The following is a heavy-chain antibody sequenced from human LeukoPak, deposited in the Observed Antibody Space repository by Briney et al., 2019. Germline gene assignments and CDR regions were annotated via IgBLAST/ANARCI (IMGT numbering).Heavy chain of an antibody. V-gene: IGHV4-39*01. CDR3: AGRGYSYGLTFDY. Sequence: PSETLSLTCTVSGGSISSSSYYWGWIRQPPGKGLEWIGSIYYSGSTYYNPSLKSRVTISVDTSKNQFSLKLSSVTAADTAVYYCAGRGYSYGLTFDYWGRGTLVTVSS. J-gene: IGHJ4*02. CDR1: GGSISSSSYY. D-gene: IGHD5-18*01. CDR2: IYYSGST.